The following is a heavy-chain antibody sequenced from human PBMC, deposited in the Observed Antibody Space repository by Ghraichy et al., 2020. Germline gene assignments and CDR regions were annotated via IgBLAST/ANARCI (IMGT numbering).Heavy chain of an antibody. J-gene: IGHJ3*02. V-gene: IGHV4-59*01. D-gene: IGHD4/OR15-4a*01. CDR2: IYYSGST. CDR3: ARYAGANDAYDI. CDR1: GGSISSYY. Sequence: SETLSLTCTVSGGSISSYYWSWIRQPPGKGLEWIGYIYYSGSTNYNPSLKSRVTIPVDTSKNQFSLKLSTVTAADTAVYYCARYAGANDAYDIWGQGTMVTVSS.